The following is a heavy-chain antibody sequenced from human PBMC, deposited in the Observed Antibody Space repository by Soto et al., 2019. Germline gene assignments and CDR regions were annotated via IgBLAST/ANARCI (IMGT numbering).Heavy chain of an antibody. Sequence: PGGSLRLSCAASGFTFSSYWMHWVRRAPGKGLVWVSRINSDGSSTSYADSVKGRFTISRDNAKNTLYLQMNSLRAEDTAVYYCARDIQYGYNFDYWGQGTLVTVSS. V-gene: IGHV3-74*01. CDR2: INSDGSST. CDR1: GFTFSSYW. D-gene: IGHD5-18*01. CDR3: ARDIQYGYNFDY. J-gene: IGHJ4*02.